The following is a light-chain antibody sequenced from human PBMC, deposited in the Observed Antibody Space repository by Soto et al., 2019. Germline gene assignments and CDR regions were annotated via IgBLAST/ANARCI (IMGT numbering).Light chain of an antibody. CDR3: QQANSFSFD. CDR1: QDVSSW. J-gene: IGKJ3*01. CDR2: AAS. V-gene: IGKV1-12*01. Sequence: DIRMTQSPSSVSASVEDRVTITCRASQDVSSWLAWYQHKPGKAPKLLIYAASSFQSGVPSRLSGNGSGTDFPHTISSLQPEDFATYYCQQANSFSFDFGPGARVDSK.